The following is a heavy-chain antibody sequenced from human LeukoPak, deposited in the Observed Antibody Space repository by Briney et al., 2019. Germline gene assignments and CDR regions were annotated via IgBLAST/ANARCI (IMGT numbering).Heavy chain of an antibody. V-gene: IGHV4-59*01. CDR2: IYYSGST. CDR1: GGSISSYY. J-gene: IGHJ4*02. Sequence: SETPSLTCTVAGGSISSYYWSWIRQPPGKGLGWIGYIYYSGSTNYNPSLKSRVTISVDTSKNQFSLKLSSVTAADTAVYYCAREHYDILTGQGYFDYWGQGTLVTVSS. D-gene: IGHD3-9*01. CDR3: AREHYDILTGQGYFDY.